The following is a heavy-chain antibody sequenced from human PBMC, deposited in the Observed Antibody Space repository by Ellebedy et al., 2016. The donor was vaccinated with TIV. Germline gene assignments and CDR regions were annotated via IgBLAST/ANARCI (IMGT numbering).Heavy chain of an antibody. CDR3: ERGERWLQFPRPFDF. V-gene: IGHV4-34*01. CDR1: NWSISGYY. Sequence: MPGGSLRLSCAVNNWSISGYYWTWIRQPPGRGLEWIVEINHSGSTNYNPSLKHRLAISVDTSERQFSLKLRSVTAADTAVYYCERGERWLQFPRPFDFWGQGTLVTVSS. D-gene: IGHD5-24*01. CDR2: INHSGST. J-gene: IGHJ4*02.